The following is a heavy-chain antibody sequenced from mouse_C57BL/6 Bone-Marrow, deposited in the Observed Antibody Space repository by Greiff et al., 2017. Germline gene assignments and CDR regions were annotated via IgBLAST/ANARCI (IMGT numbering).Heavy chain of an antibody. V-gene: IGHV1-50*01. CDR1: GYTFTSYW. CDR2: IDPSDSYT. D-gene: IGHD2-4*01. J-gene: IGHJ3*01. CDR3: ASERGFYYDYDEFAY. Sequence: QVQLQQPGAELVKPGASVKLSCKASGYTFTSYWMQWVNQRPGQGLEWIGEIDPSDSYTNYKQKFKGKAKLTVDPSSSTAYMQLRSLTSEDSAVYYCASERGFYYDYDEFAYWGQGTLVTVSA.